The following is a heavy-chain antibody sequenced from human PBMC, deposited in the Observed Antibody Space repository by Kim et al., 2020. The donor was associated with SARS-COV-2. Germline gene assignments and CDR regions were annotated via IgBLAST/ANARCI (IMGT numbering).Heavy chain of an antibody. D-gene: IGHD6-13*01. J-gene: IGHJ5*02. CDR3: ARVLVVPAAGTHWFDP. V-gene: IGHV4-59*01. Sequence: SLKSRVTISVDTSKNQFSLKLSSVTAADTTVYYCARVLVVPAAGTHWFDPWGQGTLVTVSS.